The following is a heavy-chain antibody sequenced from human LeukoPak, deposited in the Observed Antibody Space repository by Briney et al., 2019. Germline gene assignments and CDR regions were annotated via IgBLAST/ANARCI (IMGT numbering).Heavy chain of an antibody. J-gene: IGHJ4*02. CDR2: IYYSGST. Sequence: SETLSLTCTVSGGSISSSSYYWGWIRQPPGKGLEWIGSIYYSGSTYYNPSLKSRVTISVDTSKNQFSLKLSSVTAADTAVYYCATLPYCSSTSCYGGVPYYLDYWGQGTLVTVSS. CDR1: GGSISSSSYY. V-gene: IGHV4-39*01. CDR3: ATLPYCSSTSCYGGVPYYLDY. D-gene: IGHD2-2*01.